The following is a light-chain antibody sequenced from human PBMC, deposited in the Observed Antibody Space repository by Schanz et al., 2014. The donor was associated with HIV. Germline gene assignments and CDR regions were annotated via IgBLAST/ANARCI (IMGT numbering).Light chain of an antibody. V-gene: IGLV2-8*01. CDR3: ISYAGSNTWV. CDR2: EVS. CDR1: SSDVGDYDF. Sequence: QSVLTQPPSASGTPGQRVTISCTGTSSDVGDYDFVSWYQQHPGKAPKLMIYEVSKRPSGVPDRFSGSKSGNTASLTVSGLQAEDEADYYCISYAGSNTWVFGGGTKLTVL. J-gene: IGLJ3*02.